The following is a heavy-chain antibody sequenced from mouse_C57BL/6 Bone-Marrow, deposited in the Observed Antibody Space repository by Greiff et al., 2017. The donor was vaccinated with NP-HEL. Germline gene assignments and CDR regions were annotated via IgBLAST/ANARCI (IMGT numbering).Heavy chain of an antibody. CDR3: ARSGHYYGSSPALFAY. CDR2: INPGSGGT. D-gene: IGHD1-1*01. J-gene: IGHJ3*01. CDR1: GYAFTNYL. V-gene: IGHV1-54*01. Sequence: VQLVESGAELVRPGTSVKVSCKASGYAFTNYLIEWVKQRPGQGLEWIGVINPGSGGTNYNEKFKGKATLTADKSSSTAYMQLSSLTSEDSAVYFCARSGHYYGSSPALFAYWGQGTLVTVSA.